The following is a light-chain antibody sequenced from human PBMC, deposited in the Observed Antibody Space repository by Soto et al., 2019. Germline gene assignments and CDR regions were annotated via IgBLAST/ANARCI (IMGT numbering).Light chain of an antibody. CDR1: SSDIGSYNY. CDR2: GVS. V-gene: IGLV2-14*01. J-gene: IGLJ3*02. Sequence: QSVLTQPASVSGSPGQSITISCTGTSSDIGSYNYVSWYQQHPGKAPRLIIFGVSNRPSGVSNRFSGSKSGNTASLTISGLQAEDEADYYCTSYTTCSTLRVFGGGTKVTVL. CDR3: TSYTTCSTLRV.